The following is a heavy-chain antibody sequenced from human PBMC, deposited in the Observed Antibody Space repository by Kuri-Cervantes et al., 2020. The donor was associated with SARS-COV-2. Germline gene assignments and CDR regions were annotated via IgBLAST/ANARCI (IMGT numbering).Heavy chain of an antibody. CDR3: ATGLSSGWYYANSGHYFDY. V-gene: IGHV3-30-3*01. CDR1: GFTFSSYA. CDR2: ISYDGSNK. D-gene: IGHD6-19*01. J-gene: IGHJ4*02. Sequence: LTCAASGFTFSSYAMHWVRQAPGKGLEWVAVISYDGSNKYYADSVKGRFTISRDNSKNTLYLQMNSLRAEDTAVYYCATGLSSGWYYANSGHYFDYWGQGTLVTVSS.